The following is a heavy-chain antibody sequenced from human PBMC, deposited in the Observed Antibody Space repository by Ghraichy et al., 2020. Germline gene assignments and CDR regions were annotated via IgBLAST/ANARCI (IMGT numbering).Heavy chain of an antibody. CDR2: INHSGST. CDR3: ARGRRWWGSFDY. CDR1: GGSFSGYY. D-gene: IGHD3-16*01. Sequence: SETLSLTCAVYGGSFSGYYWSWIRQPPGKGLEWIGEINHSGSTNYNPSLKSRVTISVDTSKNQFSLKLSSVTAADTAVYYCARGRRWWGSFDYWGQGTLVTVSS. V-gene: IGHV4-34*01. J-gene: IGHJ4*02.